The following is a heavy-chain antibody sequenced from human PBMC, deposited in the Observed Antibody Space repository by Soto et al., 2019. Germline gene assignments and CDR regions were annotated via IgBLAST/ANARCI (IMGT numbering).Heavy chain of an antibody. CDR3: AKMEGMDPWAYSFDY. CDR2: IYGGGNGP. Sequence: EVQVLESGGGLVQPGGSLRLSCAATGFTFSDFAMCWVRQPPGKGLEWVSRIYGGGNGPHYADSVNGRVTISRDNSKNTLYLQMNSLRAEDTAVYYCAKMEGMDPWAYSFDYWGQGTLVTVSS. J-gene: IGHJ4*02. D-gene: IGHD2-2*03. V-gene: IGHV3-23*01. CDR1: GFTFSDFA.